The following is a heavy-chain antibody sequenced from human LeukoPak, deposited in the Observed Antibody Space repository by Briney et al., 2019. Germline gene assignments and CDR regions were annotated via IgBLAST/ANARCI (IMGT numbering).Heavy chain of an antibody. CDR1: GGSISNYY. CDR2: IYYTGST. CDR3: ARGSKYTSSWSRNKWFDP. V-gene: IGHV4-59*01. Sequence: PSETLSLTCTVSGGSISNYYWNWIRQPPGKGLEWIGYIYYTGSTNYDPSLESRVTISVDTSKNEFSLKVRSVTAADTAVYYCARGSKYTSSWSRNKWFDPWGQGTLVTVSS. J-gene: IGHJ5*02. D-gene: IGHD6-13*01.